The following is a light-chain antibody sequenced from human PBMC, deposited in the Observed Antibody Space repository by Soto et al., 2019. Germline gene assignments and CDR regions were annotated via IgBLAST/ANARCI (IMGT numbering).Light chain of an antibody. V-gene: IGLV1-44*01. J-gene: IGLJ1*01. CDR2: SNN. Sequence: QSALAQTPSASATPGQRVTISCSGTNSNIESNTIAWYQQLPGTAPKRLIHSNNQRPSGVPDRFSASKSGTSASLAIGGLQSEDEADYYCATWDDSLNGYVFGTGTKVTVL. CDR3: ATWDDSLNGYV. CDR1: NSNIESNT.